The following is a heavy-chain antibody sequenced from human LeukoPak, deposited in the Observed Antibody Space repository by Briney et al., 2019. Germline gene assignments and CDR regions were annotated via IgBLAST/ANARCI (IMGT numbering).Heavy chain of an antibody. J-gene: IGHJ4*02. CDR1: GFTFSGSA. D-gene: IGHD5-18*01. CDR3: TRGIGYSYGIDY. V-gene: IGHV3-73*01. Sequence: GGSLRLSCAAYGFTFSGSAMHWVRQASGKGLEWVARIRSKANSYATAYAASVKGRFTISRDDSKNTAYLQMNSLKTEDTAVYYCTRGIGYSYGIDYWGQGTLVTVSS. CDR2: IRSKANSYAT.